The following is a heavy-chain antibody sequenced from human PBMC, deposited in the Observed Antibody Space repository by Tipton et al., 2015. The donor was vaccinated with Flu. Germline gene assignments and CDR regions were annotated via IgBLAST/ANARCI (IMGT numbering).Heavy chain of an antibody. CDR1: GASISSESYY. V-gene: IGHV4-39*07. CDR3: ARVGAVTMVRGLAFDAFDI. CDR2: IYHSGST. D-gene: IGHD3-10*01. Sequence: TLSLTCTVSGASISSESYYWGWIRQPPGKGLEWIGNIYHSGSTNYNPSLKSRVTISLDKSKNQFSLNLSSVTAADTAVYYCARVGAVTMVRGLAFDAFDIWGLGTMVAGSS. J-gene: IGHJ3*02.